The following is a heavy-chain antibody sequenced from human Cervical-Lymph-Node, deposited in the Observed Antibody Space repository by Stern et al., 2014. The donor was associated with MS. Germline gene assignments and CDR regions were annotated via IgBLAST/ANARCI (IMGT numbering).Heavy chain of an antibody. CDR3: ARGRDDYYDTSAF. D-gene: IGHD3-22*01. CDR1: GYTFTRYS. J-gene: IGHJ4*02. Sequence: VQLVESGSELKKPGASVKVSCKASGYTFTRYSMNWVRQAPGQGLEWMGYINPNTGNPTYAQSFPGRFHLSMDTSVSTVYLEFSSLKAEDTAVYYCARGRDDYYDTSAFWGQGTLVTVSS. CDR2: INPNTGNP. V-gene: IGHV7-4-1*02.